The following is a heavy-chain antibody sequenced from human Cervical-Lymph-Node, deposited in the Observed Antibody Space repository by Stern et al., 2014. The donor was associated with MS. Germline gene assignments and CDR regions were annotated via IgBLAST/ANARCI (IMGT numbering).Heavy chain of an antibody. Sequence: VQLVESGPGLVKPSETLSLTCTVSGGSITNRDYWGWIRQSPGKGLEWIGSVYYSGITYYRPSLKSRATLSIDTSRDQFFLSLTSGTATDTAVYFCARGVTAVTNYVPNWCFDLWGRGTLVTVSS. J-gene: IGHJ2*01. CDR1: GGSITNRDY. CDR3: ARGVTAVTNYVPNWCFDL. D-gene: IGHD4-11*01. CDR2: VYYSGIT. V-gene: IGHV4-39*02.